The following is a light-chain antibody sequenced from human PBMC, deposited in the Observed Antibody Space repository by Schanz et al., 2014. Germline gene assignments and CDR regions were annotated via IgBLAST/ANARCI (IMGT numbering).Light chain of an antibody. CDR2: DVT. CDR1: SSDVGYYDY. V-gene: IGLV2-14*03. J-gene: IGLJ3*02. CDR3: SSYTSSRTLA. Sequence: QSALTQPASVSGSPGQSITISCTGTSSDVGYYDYVSWYQQYPGKAPKLIIYDVTNRPSGVSNRFSGSKSGNTASLTISGLQAEDEADYYCSSYTSSRTLAFGGGTKLTVL.